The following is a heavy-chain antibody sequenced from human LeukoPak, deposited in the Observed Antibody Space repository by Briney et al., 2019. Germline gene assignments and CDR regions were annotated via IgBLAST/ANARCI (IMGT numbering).Heavy chain of an antibody. Sequence: PGGSLRLSCAASGFTFSSYWMSWVRQAPGKGLEWVANIKQDGSEKYYVDSVKGRFTISRDNAKNSLYLQMNSLRAEDTAVYYCARVVWYDFWSGYYFDYWGQGTLVTVSS. V-gene: IGHV3-7*01. D-gene: IGHD3-3*01. CDR2: IKQDGSEK. CDR1: GFTFSSYW. J-gene: IGHJ4*02. CDR3: ARVVWYDFWSGYYFDY.